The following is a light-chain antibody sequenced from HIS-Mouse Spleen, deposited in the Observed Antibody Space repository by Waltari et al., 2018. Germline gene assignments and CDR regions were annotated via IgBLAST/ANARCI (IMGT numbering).Light chain of an antibody. V-gene: IGKV1-5*03. J-gene: IGKJ4*01. CDR2: KAS. Sequence: DIQMTQSPSTLSASVGDRVTITCRASQSISSWLAWYQKKPGKAPKHLIYKASSLESGVPSRFSGSGSGTEFTLTISSLQPDDFATYYCQQYNSYSPLTFGGGTKVEIK. CDR1: QSISSW. CDR3: QQYNSYSPLT.